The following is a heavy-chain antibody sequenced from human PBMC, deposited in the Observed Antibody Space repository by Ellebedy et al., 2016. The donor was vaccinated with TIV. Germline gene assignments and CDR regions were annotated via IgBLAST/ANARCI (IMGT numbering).Heavy chain of an antibody. D-gene: IGHD4-17*01. CDR2: IYDIRST. J-gene: IGHJ4*02. CDR3: ARGNGYGVQLDY. Sequence: MPSETLSLTCTVSGGSISTYYWSWIRQSPGKGLEWTGYIYDIRSTNYNPPPKGRVTISVDTSKNQFSLNLTSVTAADTAVYFRARGNGYGVQLDYWGQGTQVTVSS. CDR1: GGSISTYY. V-gene: IGHV4-59*01.